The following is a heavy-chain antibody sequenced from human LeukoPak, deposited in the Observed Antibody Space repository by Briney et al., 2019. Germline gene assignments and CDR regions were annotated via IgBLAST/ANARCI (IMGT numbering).Heavy chain of an antibody. CDR2: INVNNGGT. D-gene: IGHD5-24*01. J-gene: IGHJ1*01. V-gene: IGHV1-18*01. Sequence: ASVKVSCKASGYTFTTYSLAWVRQAPGQGLEWMGWINVNNGGTNYAQRFQDRVTLTRDTSTNTAYLELRRLRSDDTAIYYCATGTHPRGYFLHWGQGTLVTVSS. CDR3: ATGTHPRGYFLH. CDR1: GYTFTTYS.